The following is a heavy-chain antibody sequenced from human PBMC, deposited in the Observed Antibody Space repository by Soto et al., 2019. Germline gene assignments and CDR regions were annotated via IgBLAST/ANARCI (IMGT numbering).Heavy chain of an antibody. J-gene: IGHJ5*02. D-gene: IGHD3-3*01. V-gene: IGHV4-4*07. CDR1: GGDISTYY. Sequence: QVQLQESGPGLVKPSETLSLTCTVSGGDISTYYWTWIRQPAGKGLEWIGRIYSSGSTKYNPSLKSRVTMSLDTSKNQFFLRLSSVTAADTAVYYCARGQRFSDWFDPWGQGTLVTVSS. CDR3: ARGQRFSDWFDP. CDR2: IYSSGST.